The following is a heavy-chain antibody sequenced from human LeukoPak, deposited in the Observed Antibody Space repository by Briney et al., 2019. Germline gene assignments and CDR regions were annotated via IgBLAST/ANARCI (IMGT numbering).Heavy chain of an antibody. J-gene: IGHJ4*02. D-gene: IGHD5-24*01. CDR1: GGTFSSYA. V-gene: IGHV1-69*04. CDR2: IIPIFGIA. Sequence: SVKVSCKASGGTFSSYATSWVRQAPGQGLEWMGRIIPIFGIANYAQKFQGRVTITADKSTSTAYMELSSLRSEDTAVYYCARDLSGMATPGYWGQGTLVTVSS. CDR3: ARDLSGMATPGY.